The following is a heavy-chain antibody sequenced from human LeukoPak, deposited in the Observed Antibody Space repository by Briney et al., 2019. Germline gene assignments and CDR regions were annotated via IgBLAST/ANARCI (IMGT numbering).Heavy chain of an antibody. Sequence: GGSLRLSCAASGFTFSSYAMSWVRQAPGKGLEWVSAISGSGGSTYYADSVKGRFTISRDNPKNLLFLQINSLRVEDTAVYYCARETPRRGETRDGYRWGQGTVVTVSS. CDR1: GFTFSSYA. D-gene: IGHD5-24*01. J-gene: IGHJ4*02. CDR3: ARETPRRGETRDGYR. CDR2: ISGSGGST. V-gene: IGHV3-23*01.